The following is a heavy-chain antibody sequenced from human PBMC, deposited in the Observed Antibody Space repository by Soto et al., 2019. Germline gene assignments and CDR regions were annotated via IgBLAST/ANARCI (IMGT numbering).Heavy chain of an antibody. D-gene: IGHD2-21*01. CDR1: GFIFSSSD. V-gene: IGHV3-21*06. Sequence: GGSLRVSCAASGFIFSSSDMTWVRQAPGKGLEYVSSINYNGIYTFYAEPAKGRFTISRDNAKNSLYLQMYSLTAEDTAVYFCARKSNSDLSGDDYFDYWGQGTLVTVSS. CDR2: INYNGIYT. J-gene: IGHJ4*02. CDR3: ARKSNSDLSGDDYFDY.